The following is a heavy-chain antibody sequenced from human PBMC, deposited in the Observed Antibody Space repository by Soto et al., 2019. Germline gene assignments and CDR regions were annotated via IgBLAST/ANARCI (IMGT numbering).Heavy chain of an antibody. CDR3: TVTTAQYYYYYYMDV. CDR1: GYTFTSYA. J-gene: IGHJ6*03. Sequence: QVQLVQSGAEVKKPGASVKVSCKASGYTFTSYAMHWVRQAPGQRLEWMGWITAGNGNTKYSQKFQGRVTITRDTSASTAYMELSSLRSEDTAVYYCTVTTAQYYYYYYMDVWGKGTTVTVSS. D-gene: IGHD4-17*01. CDR2: ITAGNGNT. V-gene: IGHV1-3*01.